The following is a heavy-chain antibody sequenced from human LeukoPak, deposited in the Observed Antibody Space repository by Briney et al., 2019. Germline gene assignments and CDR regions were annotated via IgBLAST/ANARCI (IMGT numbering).Heavy chain of an antibody. V-gene: IGHV1-2*02. CDR2: INPNSGGT. CDR3: ARAGVWDYSDTSGYHNGAFDI. J-gene: IGHJ3*02. D-gene: IGHD3-22*01. CDR1: GYTFTDYY. Sequence: GASVKVSCKASGYTFTDYYMHWVRQAPGQGLEWMGWINPNSGGTNYAQKFQGRVTMTRDTSISTAYMELSSLRSGDTAVYYCARAGVWDYSDTSGYHNGAFDIWGQGTMVTVSS.